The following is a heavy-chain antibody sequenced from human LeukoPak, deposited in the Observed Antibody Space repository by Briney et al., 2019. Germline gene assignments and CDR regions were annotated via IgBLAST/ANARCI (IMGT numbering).Heavy chain of an antibody. CDR1: GGSISSGSYY. CDR3: ARVRMVRAPNPRATGYYYYGMDV. V-gene: IGHV4-61*02. CDR2: IYTSGST. Sequence: SQTLSLTCTVSGGSISSGSYYWSWIRQPAGKGLEWIGRIYTSGSTNYNPSLKSRVTISVDTSKNQFSLKLSSVTAADTAVYYCARVRMVRAPNPRATGYYYYGMDVWGQGTTVTVSS. D-gene: IGHD3-10*01. J-gene: IGHJ6*02.